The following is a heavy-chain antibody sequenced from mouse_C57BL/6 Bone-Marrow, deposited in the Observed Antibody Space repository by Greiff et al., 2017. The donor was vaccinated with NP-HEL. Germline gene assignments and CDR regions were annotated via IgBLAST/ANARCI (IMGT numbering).Heavy chain of an antibody. J-gene: IGHJ4*01. Sequence: EVQRVESGGGLVKPGGSLKLSCAASGFTFSSYAMSWVRQTPEKRLEWVATISDGGSYTYYPDNVKGRFTISRDNAKNNLYLQMSHLKSEDTAMYYCARDMENLLYPLYAMDYWGQGTSVTVSS. D-gene: IGHD2-1*01. CDR2: ISDGGSYT. CDR1: GFTFSSYA. CDR3: ARDMENLLYPLYAMDY. V-gene: IGHV5-4*01.